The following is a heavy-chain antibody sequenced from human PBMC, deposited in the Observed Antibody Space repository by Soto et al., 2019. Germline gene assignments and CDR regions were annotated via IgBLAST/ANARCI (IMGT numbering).Heavy chain of an antibody. CDR3: ARLIRRTRWFDF. V-gene: IGHV5-51*01. J-gene: IGHJ5*01. Sequence: GESLKISFKVSGDGFATNLISWVRQKSVQGLEYMGSIFPDDSDTRYSPSFQGQVTISVDKSISTAYLQSSNLKASDTAMYFCARLIRRTRWFDFSGEGALVTVSS. D-gene: IGHD6-25*01. CDR2: IFPDDSDT. CDR1: GDGFATNL.